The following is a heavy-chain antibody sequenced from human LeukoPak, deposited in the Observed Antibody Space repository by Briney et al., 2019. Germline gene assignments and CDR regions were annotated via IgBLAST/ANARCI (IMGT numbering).Heavy chain of an antibody. V-gene: IGHV3-7*01. D-gene: IGHD3-10*01. Sequence: GGSLRLSCAASGFTFSNYWMSWVRQAPGKGLEWVASIKQDGSEKYYVGSVKGRFTISRDNAKNSLYLQMNSLRAEDTAVYYCARDKLLWFGELYHAGYYYYGMDVWGQGTTVTVSS. J-gene: IGHJ6*02. CDR2: IKQDGSEK. CDR1: GFTFSNYW. CDR3: ARDKLLWFGELYHAGYYYYGMDV.